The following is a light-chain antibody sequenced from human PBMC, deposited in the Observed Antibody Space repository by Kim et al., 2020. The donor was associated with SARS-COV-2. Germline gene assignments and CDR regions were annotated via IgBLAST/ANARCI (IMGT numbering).Light chain of an antibody. J-gene: IGLJ3*02. CDR1: SGSVSVSHY. CDR3: VLYMGIVPWV. V-gene: IGLV8-61*01. CDR2: STS. Sequence: QTVVTQEPSFSVSPGGTVTLTCGLSSGSVSVSHYPSWYQQTPGQALRTLIYSTSTRSYGVPNRFSGSILGNKAALTITGAQADDESDYYCVLYMGIVPWVFGGGTQLTVL.